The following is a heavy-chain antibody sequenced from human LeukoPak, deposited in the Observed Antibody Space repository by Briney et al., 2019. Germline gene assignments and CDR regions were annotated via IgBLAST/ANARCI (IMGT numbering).Heavy chain of an antibody. CDR2: FYGGGDT. CDR3: ARDGDSGSYSTVDF. Sequence: FYGGGDTHYADSVKGRFTISRDNSKNTVYLQMNSLTAEDTAVYYCARDGDSGSYSTVDFWGQGTLVPVSS. V-gene: IGHV3-53*01. D-gene: IGHD1-26*01. J-gene: IGHJ4*02.